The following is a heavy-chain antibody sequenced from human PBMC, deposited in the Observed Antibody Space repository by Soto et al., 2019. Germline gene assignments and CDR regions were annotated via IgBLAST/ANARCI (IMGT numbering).Heavy chain of an antibody. Sequence: QVQLVESGGGVVQPGRSLRLSCAASGFTFSSYAMHWVRQAPGTGLEWVAVISYDGSNKYYADSVKGRFTISRDNSKNTLYLQMNSLRAEDTAVYYCARGGYYGDYSALYWGQGTLVTVSS. V-gene: IGHV3-30-3*01. D-gene: IGHD4-17*01. CDR1: GFTFSSYA. J-gene: IGHJ4*02. CDR2: ISYDGSNK. CDR3: ARGGYYGDYSALY.